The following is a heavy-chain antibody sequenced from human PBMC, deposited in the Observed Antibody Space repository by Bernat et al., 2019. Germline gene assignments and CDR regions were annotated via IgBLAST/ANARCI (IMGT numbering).Heavy chain of an antibody. CDR3: ARIRVDTAPLDY. CDR2: IYYSGST. V-gene: IGHV4-38-2*01. Sequence: VQLVESGGGLVQPGGSLRLSCAASGFTFSSYAMSWVRQTPGKGLEWIGSIYYSGSTYYNPSLKSRVTISVDTSKNQFSLKLSSVTAADTAVYYCARIRVDTAPLDYWGQGTLVTVSS. CDR1: GFTFSSYA. D-gene: IGHD5-18*01. J-gene: IGHJ4*02.